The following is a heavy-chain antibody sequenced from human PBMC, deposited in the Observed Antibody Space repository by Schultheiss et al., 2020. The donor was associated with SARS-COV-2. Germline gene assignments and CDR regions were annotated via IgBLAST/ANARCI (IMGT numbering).Heavy chain of an antibody. CDR3: AREGSSVGPRPLDF. CDR1: GGSISSYY. Sequence: SQTLSLTCTVSGGSISSYYWSWIRQHPGKGLEWIGYIYYSGSTYYNPSLKSRVTISVDTSKNQFSLKLSSVTAADTAVYYCAREGSSVGPRPLDFWGQGTLVTVSS. D-gene: IGHD6-6*01. J-gene: IGHJ4*02. V-gene: IGHV4-59*12. CDR2: IYYSGST.